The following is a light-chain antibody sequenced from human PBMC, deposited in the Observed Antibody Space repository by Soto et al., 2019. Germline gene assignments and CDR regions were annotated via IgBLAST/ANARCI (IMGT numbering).Light chain of an antibody. J-gene: IGKJ4*01. CDR1: QSVDSN. CDR2: GAS. Sequence: EIVMTQSPGSLSVSAEEGATLSCRASQSVDSNLTWYQQKPGKAPRLLIYGASTIPSGIPDRFSGSGSGTEFSLTISSLQSEDFAVYYCQQYDSWPLTFGGGTKVDIK. V-gene: IGKV3D-15*01. CDR3: QQYDSWPLT.